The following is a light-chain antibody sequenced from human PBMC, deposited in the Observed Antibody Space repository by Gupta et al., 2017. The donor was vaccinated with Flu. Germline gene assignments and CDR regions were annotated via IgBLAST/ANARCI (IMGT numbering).Light chain of an antibody. CDR2: DNS. Sequence: SSNIGAGYDVHWYQHLPGTAPKLLIYDNSNRPSGVPDRFSGSKSGTSASLAITGLQAEDEADYYCQSYDSSLSGSLFGGGTKLTVL. CDR3: QSYDSSLSGSL. CDR1: SSNIGAGYD. J-gene: IGLJ2*01. V-gene: IGLV1-40*01.